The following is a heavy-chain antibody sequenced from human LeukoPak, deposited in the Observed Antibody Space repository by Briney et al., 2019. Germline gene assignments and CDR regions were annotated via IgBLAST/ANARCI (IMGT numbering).Heavy chain of an antibody. CDR1: GGTFSSYA. CDR2: ITPNLGIA. J-gene: IGHJ5*02. CDR3: ARSGDGNWLDP. D-gene: IGHD4-17*01. Sequence: GASVKVSCKASGGTFSSYAISWVRQAPGQGLEWMGRITPNLGIANYAQKFQGRVTITADKSTSTAYMELSSLRSEDTAVYYCARSGDGNWLDPWGQGTLVTVSS. V-gene: IGHV1-69*04.